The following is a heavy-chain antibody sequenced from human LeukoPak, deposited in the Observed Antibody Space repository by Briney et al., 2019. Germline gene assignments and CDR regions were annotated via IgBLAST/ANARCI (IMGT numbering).Heavy chain of an antibody. CDR1: GFTFSSYA. CDR3: AKDKAQAYYASGSLVL. J-gene: IGHJ4*02. Sequence: GGSLRLSCAASGFTFSSYAMSWVRQAPGKGLEWVSAISGDFSTYYADSVKGRFTISRDNAKGSLYLQMNNLRTEDTALYYCAKDKAQAYYASGSLVLWGQGTLVTVSS. CDR2: ISGDFST. V-gene: IGHV3-23*01. D-gene: IGHD3-10*01.